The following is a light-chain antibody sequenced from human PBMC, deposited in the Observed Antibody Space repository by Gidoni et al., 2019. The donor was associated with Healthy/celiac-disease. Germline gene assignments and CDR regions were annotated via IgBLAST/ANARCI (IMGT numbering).Light chain of an antibody. CDR2: LNSDGSH. Sequence: QLVLTQSPSASAPLGASAKLTCTLSSGHSSYAIAWHQQQPEKGPRYLMKLNSDGSHSKGDGIPDRFSGSSSGAERYLTISSLQSEDEADYYCQTWGTGIRWVFGGGTKLTVL. J-gene: IGLJ3*02. V-gene: IGLV4-69*01. CDR1: SGHSSYA. CDR3: QTWGTGIRWV.